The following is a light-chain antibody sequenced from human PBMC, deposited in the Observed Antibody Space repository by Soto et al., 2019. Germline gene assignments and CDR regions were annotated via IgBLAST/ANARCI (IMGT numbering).Light chain of an antibody. J-gene: IGKJ4*01. Sequence: EIVMTQSPATLSVSPGERATLSCRASQSVSSNLAWYQQKPGQPPRLLIYSASTRATGIPARFSGSGSGTEFTLTISSLQAEDFAVYYCQQYNNCPLTFGGGTKMEIK. CDR1: QSVSSN. CDR3: QQYNNCPLT. V-gene: IGKV3-15*01. CDR2: SAS.